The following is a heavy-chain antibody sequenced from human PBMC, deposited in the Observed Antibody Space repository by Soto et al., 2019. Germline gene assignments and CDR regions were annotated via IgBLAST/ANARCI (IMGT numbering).Heavy chain of an antibody. CDR2: IYYSGST. CDR1: GGSISSGGYY. Sequence: QVQLQESGPGLVKPSQTLSLTCTVSGGSISSGGYYWSWIRQHPGKGLEWIGYIYYSGSTYYNPSLKSRGTISVDTSKNQCSLKLSSVTAADTAVYYWARGVAVAENWFDPWGQGTLVTVSS. D-gene: IGHD6-19*01. J-gene: IGHJ5*02. CDR3: ARGVAVAENWFDP. V-gene: IGHV4-31*03.